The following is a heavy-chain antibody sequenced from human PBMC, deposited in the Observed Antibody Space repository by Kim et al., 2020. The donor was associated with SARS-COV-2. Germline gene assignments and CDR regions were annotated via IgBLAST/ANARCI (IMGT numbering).Heavy chain of an antibody. CDR3: ARWTMVRGVIYGVDY. V-gene: IGHV3-21*01. Sequence: GGSLRLSCAASGFTFSSYSMNWVRQAPGKGLEWVSSISSSSSYIYYADSVKGRFTISRDNAKNSLYLQMNSLRAEDTAVYYCARWTMVRGVIYGVDYWGQGTLVTVSS. J-gene: IGHJ4*02. CDR1: GFTFSSYS. D-gene: IGHD3-10*01. CDR2: ISSSSSYI.